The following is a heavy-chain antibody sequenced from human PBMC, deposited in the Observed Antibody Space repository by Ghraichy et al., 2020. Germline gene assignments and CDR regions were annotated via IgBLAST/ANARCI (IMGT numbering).Heavy chain of an antibody. CDR2: ISAYNGNT. CDR3: ARQRFSSSWYDY. D-gene: IGHD6-13*01. J-gene: IGHJ4*02. Sequence: ASVKVSCKIGRAHVCTPVTNWDLVCRLLREKKMGWISAYNGNTNYAQKLQCRVTMTTDTSTSTAYMELRSRRSDDTAVYYCARQRFSSSWYDYWGQGFLVT. V-gene: IGHV1-18*01. CDR1: AHVCTPV.